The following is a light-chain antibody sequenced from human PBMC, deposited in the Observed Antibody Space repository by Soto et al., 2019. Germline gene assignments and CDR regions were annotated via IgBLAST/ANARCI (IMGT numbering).Light chain of an antibody. CDR3: QHYGSSWT. Sequence: EIVLTQSPGTLSLSPGERATLSCRASQTVSSNYLAWFQQKGGQAPRLLIFGASSRAAGIPDRFSGSVSGTDFILTISRLEREDVAVYYCQHYGSSWTFGQGTKVEI. J-gene: IGKJ1*01. V-gene: IGKV3-20*01. CDR1: QTVSSNY. CDR2: GAS.